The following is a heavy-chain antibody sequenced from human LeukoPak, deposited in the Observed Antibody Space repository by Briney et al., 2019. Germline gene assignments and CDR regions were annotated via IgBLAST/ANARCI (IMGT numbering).Heavy chain of an antibody. CDR3: ARRGGWLAPFDY. Sequence: SETLSLTCAVYGGSFSGYYCSWLRKPPGKGLEWIGEIHRSGSTSYNPSLKSRVTISVDTSKNQFSLKLSSVTAADTAVYYCARRGGWLAPFDYWGQGTLVTVSS. D-gene: IGHD6-19*01. V-gene: IGHV4-34*01. CDR2: IHRSGST. J-gene: IGHJ4*02. CDR1: GGSFSGYY.